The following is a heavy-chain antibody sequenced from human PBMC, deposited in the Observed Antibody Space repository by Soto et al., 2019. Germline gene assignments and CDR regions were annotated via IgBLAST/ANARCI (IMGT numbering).Heavy chain of an antibody. CDR2: IVESGDIT. CDR3: VKGGVNPWHFDL. D-gene: IGHD3-16*01. CDR1: GFILSNYA. J-gene: IGHJ2*01. V-gene: IGHV3-23*01. Sequence: EEQLLESGGGLVQPGGSLTLSCAASGFILSNYAMTWVRQAPGKGLEWVSSIVESGDITRDADSVKGRFTISRDTSKNTLYLQMNSLRAEDAATYYCVKGGVNPWHFDLWSRGTLVAVSS.